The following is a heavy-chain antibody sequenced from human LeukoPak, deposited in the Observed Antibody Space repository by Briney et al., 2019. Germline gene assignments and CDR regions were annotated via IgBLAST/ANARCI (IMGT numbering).Heavy chain of an antibody. CDR3: ARGGRSSRYYYYMDV. CDR2: IYYSGST. J-gene: IGHJ6*03. CDR1: GGSISSSSYY. D-gene: IGHD6-13*01. V-gene: IGHV4-39*07. Sequence: SETLSLTCTVSGGSISSSSYYWGWIRQPPGKGLEWIGSIYYSGSTYYNPSLKSRVTISVDTSKNQFSLKLSSVTAADTAVYYCARGGRSSRYYYYMDVWGKGTTVTVSS.